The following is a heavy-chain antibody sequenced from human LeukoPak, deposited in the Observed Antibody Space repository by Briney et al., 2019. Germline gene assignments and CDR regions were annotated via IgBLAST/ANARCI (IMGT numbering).Heavy chain of an antibody. CDR1: GESFSGYY. V-gene: IGHV4-34*01. CDR2: INDSGST. Sequence: AETLTLTCAVYGESFSGYYWSWIRQPPGKGLEWIGEINDSGSTNYNPSLKSRVTISVDTSKNQFSLKLSSVTAADTAVYYCARGKDYDYVGGSYISFDYWGQGTLDTV. J-gene: IGHJ4*02. CDR3: ARGKDYDYVGGSYISFDY. D-gene: IGHD3-16*01.